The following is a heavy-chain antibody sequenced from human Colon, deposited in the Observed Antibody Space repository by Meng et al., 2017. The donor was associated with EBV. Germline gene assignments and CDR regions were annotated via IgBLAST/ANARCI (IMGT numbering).Heavy chain of an antibody. Sequence: LRGSGPGRVKASTTLALTSPGSGCSISSGGFCWNWMRQDPGKGLEWIGYIYYSGSTYYNPSLKSQVTISIDTSKNQFSLKLSSVTAADTAVYYCARGPSRWLQFSFDYWGQGTLVTVSS. V-gene: IGHV4-31*01. J-gene: IGHJ4*02. CDR1: GCSISSGGFC. D-gene: IGHD5-24*01. CDR3: ARGPSRWLQFSFDY. CDR2: IYYSGST.